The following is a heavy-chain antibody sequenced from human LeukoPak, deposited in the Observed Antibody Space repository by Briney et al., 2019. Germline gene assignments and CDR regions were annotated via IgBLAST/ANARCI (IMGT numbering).Heavy chain of an antibody. CDR1: GGSISSGSYY. V-gene: IGHV4-61*02. Sequence: TSETLSLTCTVSGGSISSGSYYWSWIRQPAGKGLEWIGRIYTSGSTNYNPSLKSRVTISVGTSKNQFFLKLSSVTAADTAVYYCARLSLDSRVFAAFDIWGQGTMVTVSS. J-gene: IGHJ3*02. CDR2: IYTSGST. D-gene: IGHD3-22*01. CDR3: ARLSLDSRVFAAFDI.